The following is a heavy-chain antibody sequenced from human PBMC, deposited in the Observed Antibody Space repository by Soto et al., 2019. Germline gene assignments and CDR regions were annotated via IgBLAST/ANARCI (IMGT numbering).Heavy chain of an antibody. Sequence: YYSGSTNYNPSLKSRVTISVATSKTQFSLKLSSVTAADTAVYYCARGNYGDYAGDAFDIWGQGTMVTVS. V-gene: IGHV4-59*08. CDR2: YYSGST. D-gene: IGHD4-17*01. J-gene: IGHJ3*02. CDR3: ARGNYGDYAGDAFDI.